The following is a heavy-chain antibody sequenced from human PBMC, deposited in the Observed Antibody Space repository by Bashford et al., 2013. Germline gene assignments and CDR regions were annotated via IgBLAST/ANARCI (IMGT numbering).Heavy chain of an antibody. CDR2: IRHIGAGT. V-gene: IGHV3-23*01. D-gene: IGHD6-19*01. CDR3: AKRRPVGYSSGWIDY. Sequence: VRQAPGKGLEWVSGIRHIGAGTDYADSVKGRFTISRDNSKNTLYLQMDSLTAADTAVYYCAKRRPVGYSSGWIDYWGQGNPGHRLL. J-gene: IGHJ4*02.